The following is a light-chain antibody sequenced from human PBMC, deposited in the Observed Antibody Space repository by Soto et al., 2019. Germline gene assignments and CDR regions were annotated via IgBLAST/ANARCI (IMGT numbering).Light chain of an antibody. J-gene: IGKJ1*01. V-gene: IGKV1-5*03. Sequence: IRVTHSASTLSASVGDRVTITCLASQGVSNWLAWYQQKPGKAPKLLIYKASTLKSGVPSRFSGSGSGTEFTLTISSLQPDDFATYYCQHYNSYSEAFGQGTKVDIK. CDR1: QGVSNW. CDR2: KAS. CDR3: QHYNSYSEA.